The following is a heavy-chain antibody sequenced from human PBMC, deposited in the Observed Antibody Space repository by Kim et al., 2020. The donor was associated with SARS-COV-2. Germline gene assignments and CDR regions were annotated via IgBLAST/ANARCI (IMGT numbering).Heavy chain of an antibody. D-gene: IGHD3-10*01. J-gene: IGHJ4*02. V-gene: IGHV4-39*01. Sequence: RRRVTISVDTSKNQFSLKLSSVTAADTAVYYCARHRLDAVVRGVITDLDYWGQGTLVTVSS. CDR3: ARHRLDAVVRGVITDLDY.